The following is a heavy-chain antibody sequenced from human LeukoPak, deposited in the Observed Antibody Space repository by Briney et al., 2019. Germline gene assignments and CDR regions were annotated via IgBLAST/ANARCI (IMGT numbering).Heavy chain of an antibody. CDR3: ARDALPYCSGGSCYNLGIY. CDR2: IIPIFGTA. V-gene: IGHV1-69*13. Sequence: GASVKVSCKASGGTFSSYAISWVRQAPGQGLEWMGGIIPIFGTANYAQKFQGRVTITADESTSTAYMELSSLRSEDTAVYYCARDALPYCSGGSCYNLGIYWGQGTLVTVSS. J-gene: IGHJ4*02. D-gene: IGHD2-15*01. CDR1: GGTFSSYA.